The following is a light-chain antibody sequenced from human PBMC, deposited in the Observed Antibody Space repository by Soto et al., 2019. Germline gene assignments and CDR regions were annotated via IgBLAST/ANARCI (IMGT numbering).Light chain of an antibody. J-gene: IGLJ2*01. CDR3: CSYAGESTVT. V-gene: IGLV2-23*02. CDR1: SSDVGGYNY. CDR2: EVS. Sequence: QSALTQPASVSGSPGQSITISCTGTSSDVGGYNYVSWYQQHPGKAPKLMIYEVSKRPSGVSNRFSGSKSGNAASLTISGLQAEDEADYHCCSYAGESTVTFGGGTKVTVL.